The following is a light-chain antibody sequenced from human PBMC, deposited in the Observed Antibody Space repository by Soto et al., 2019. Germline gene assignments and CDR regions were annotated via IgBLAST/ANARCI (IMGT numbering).Light chain of an antibody. CDR3: QQYNNWWT. J-gene: IGKJ1*01. V-gene: IGKV3-15*01. CDR2: DAS. CDR1: QSVSSN. Sequence: EIVKTESPATLSVPPGERATLSCRASQSVSSNLAWYQQKPGQAPRLLIYDASTRATGIPARFSGSGSGTEFTLTISSLQSEDLAVYYCQQYNNWWTFGQGTKVEIK.